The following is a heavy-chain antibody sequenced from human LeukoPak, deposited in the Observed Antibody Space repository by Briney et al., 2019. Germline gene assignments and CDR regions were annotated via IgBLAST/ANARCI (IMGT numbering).Heavy chain of an antibody. CDR1: GGSISSYH. V-gene: IGHV4-4*07. D-gene: IGHD3-10*01. CDR2: IYTSGST. CDR3: ARDPLIYGSGSYGFDY. J-gene: IGHJ4*02. Sequence: SETLSLTCTVSGGSISSYHWSWIRQPAGKGLEWIGRIYTSGSTNYNPSLKSRVTISVDTSKNQFSLKLSSVTAADTAVYYCARDPLIYGSGSYGFDYWGQGTLVTVSS.